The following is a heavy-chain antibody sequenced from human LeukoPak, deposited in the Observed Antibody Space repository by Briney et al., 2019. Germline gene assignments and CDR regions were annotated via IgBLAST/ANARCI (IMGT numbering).Heavy chain of an antibody. D-gene: IGHD1-26*01. V-gene: IGHV3-30*03. J-gene: IGHJ3*02. CDR2: ISYDGSNK. Sequence: GGSLRLSCAASGFTFSSCGMHWVRQAPGKGLEWVAVISYDGSNKYYADSVKGRFTISRDNSKNTLYLQMNSLRAEDTAAYYCAGGRGLPDAFDIWGQGTMVTVSS. CDR3: AGGRGLPDAFDI. CDR1: GFTFSSCG.